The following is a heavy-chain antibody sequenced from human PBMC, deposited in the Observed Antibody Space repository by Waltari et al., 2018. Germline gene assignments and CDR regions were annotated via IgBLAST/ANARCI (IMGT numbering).Heavy chain of an antibody. CDR2: INHSGST. D-gene: IGHD3-22*01. V-gene: IGHV4-34*01. Sequence: QVQLQQWGAGLLKPSETLSLTCAVYGGSFSGYYLSWIRPPPGKGLEWIGEINHSGSTNYNPSLKSRVTISVDTSKNQFSLKLSSVTAADTAVYYCARGGGATIIFRGWFDPWGQGTLVTVSS. CDR1: GGSFSGYY. CDR3: ARGGGATIIFRGWFDP. J-gene: IGHJ5*02.